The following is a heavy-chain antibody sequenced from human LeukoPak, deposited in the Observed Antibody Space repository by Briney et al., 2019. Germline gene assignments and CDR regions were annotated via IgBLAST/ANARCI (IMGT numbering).Heavy chain of an antibody. V-gene: IGHV4-59*01. CDR1: GGSIISYY. J-gene: IGHJ4*02. Sequence: SETLSLTCTVSGGSIISYYGSWIRQPPGKGLEWIGYIYYSGSTNYNPSLKSRVTISVDTSKNQFSLKLSSVTAADTAVYYCAREVGVNTLDYWGQGTLVTVSS. D-gene: IGHD3-22*01. CDR3: AREVGVNTLDY. CDR2: IYYSGST.